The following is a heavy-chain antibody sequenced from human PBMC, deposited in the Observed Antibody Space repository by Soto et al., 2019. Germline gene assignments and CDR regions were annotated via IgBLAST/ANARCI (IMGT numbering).Heavy chain of an antibody. CDR3: ARGSGWRVDP. J-gene: IGHJ5*02. D-gene: IGHD2-15*01. CDR1: GGSVSGDDW. V-gene: IGHV4-4*02. Sequence: QVQLQESGPGLVKPSETLSLTCAVSGGSVSGDDWWSWVRQPPEKGLEWIGEIYQSGTTNYNPSLNSRVTISLDQSKNQLSRKLSSLTAADTAVYYCARGSGWRVDPWGQGTLVTVSS. CDR2: IYQSGTT.